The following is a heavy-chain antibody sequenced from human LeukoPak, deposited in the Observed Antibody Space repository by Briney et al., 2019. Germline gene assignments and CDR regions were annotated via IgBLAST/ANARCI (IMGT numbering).Heavy chain of an antibody. J-gene: IGHJ6*03. Sequence: PGGSLRLSCATSGFTFSHAWMTWVRQAPGKGLEWVGRIKSKTDGGTTDYAAPVKGRFTISRDDSKNTLYLQMNSLKTEDTAVYYCTTRYCSSTTCYEYYYCYYMDVWGKGTTVTVSS. CDR1: GFTFSHAW. CDR2: IKSKTDGGTT. CDR3: TTRYCSSTTCYEYYYCYYMDV. D-gene: IGHD2-2*01. V-gene: IGHV3-15*01.